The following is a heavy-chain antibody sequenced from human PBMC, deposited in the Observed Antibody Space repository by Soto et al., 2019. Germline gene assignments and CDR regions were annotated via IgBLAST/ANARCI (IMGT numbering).Heavy chain of an antibody. V-gene: IGHV3-30-3*02. D-gene: IGHD3-3*01. CDR1: VFTFMSYP. CDR2: VSYDGITK. J-gene: IGHJ4*02. CDR3: TKEGLFWSGSFDS. Sequence: GWSLRLSCASSVFTFMSYPMHWVRQAPGKGLEWVAIVSYDGITKYADSVKGRFTISRDNSNNTLFLQMNSLRTEDTAVYYCTKEGLFWSGSFDSWGQGTLVTVSS.